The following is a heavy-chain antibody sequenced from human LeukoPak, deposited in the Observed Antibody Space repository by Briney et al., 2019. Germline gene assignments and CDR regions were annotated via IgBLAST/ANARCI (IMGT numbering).Heavy chain of an antibody. D-gene: IGHD1-1*01. J-gene: IGHJ4*02. V-gene: IGHV1-24*01. CDR3: ARNDANFDY. CDR2: FDPENGET. Sequence: ASVKVSCKVSGYTLTELSMHWVRQAPGKGLEWMGGFDPENGETIYAQKFQGRVTMTEDTSTSTAYMELRSLRSDDTAVYYCARNDANFDYWGQGTLVTVSS. CDR1: GYTLTELS.